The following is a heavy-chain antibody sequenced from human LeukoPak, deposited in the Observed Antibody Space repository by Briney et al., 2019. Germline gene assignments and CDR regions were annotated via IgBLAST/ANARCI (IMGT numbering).Heavy chain of an antibody. Sequence: PGGSLRLSCAASGFTFSSYGMHWVRQAPGKGLEWVAFTRYDGSNKYYADSVKGRFTISRDNSKNTLYLQMNSLRAEDTAVYYCAKDSRAHGDYVFYYYYGMDVWGQGTTVTVSS. CDR3: AKDSRAHGDYVFYYYYGMDV. D-gene: IGHD4-17*01. CDR2: TRYDGSNK. CDR1: GFTFSSYG. J-gene: IGHJ6*02. V-gene: IGHV3-30*02.